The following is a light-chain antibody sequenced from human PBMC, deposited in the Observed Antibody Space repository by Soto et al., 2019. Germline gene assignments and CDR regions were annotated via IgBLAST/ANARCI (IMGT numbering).Light chain of an antibody. CDR2: ANN. CDR3: QYYDPNLRGV. CDR1: SSNIGAGYD. Sequence: QSVLTQPPSVAGAPGHRVTISCTGSSSNIGAGYDLHWYQQFPGTSPTLLIYANNNRPSGFPDRFSTSKSGTSASLAITGLQAKDEADYYCQYYDPNLRGVFGTGTKVTVL. V-gene: IGLV1-40*01. J-gene: IGLJ1*01.